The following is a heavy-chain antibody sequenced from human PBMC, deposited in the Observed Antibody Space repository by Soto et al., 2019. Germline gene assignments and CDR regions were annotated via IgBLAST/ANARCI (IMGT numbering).Heavy chain of an antibody. CDR2: ITYDGNNK. V-gene: IGHV3-30-3*01. CDR3: AKGVGSYYFDY. J-gene: IGHJ4*02. D-gene: IGHD1-26*01. Sequence: QVQLVESGGGVVQPGRSLRLSCAASGFTFSRYPMYWVRQAPGKGLEWVAVITYDGNNKYYADSVMGRFTISRDNAKKSLSLQMNTLRPEDTAVYYCAKGVGSYYFDYWGQGTLVTASS. CDR1: GFTFSRYP.